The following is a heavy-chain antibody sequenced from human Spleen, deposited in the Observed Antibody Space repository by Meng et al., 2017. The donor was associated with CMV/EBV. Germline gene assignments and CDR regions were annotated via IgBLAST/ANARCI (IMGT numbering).Heavy chain of an antibody. J-gene: IGHJ4*02. CDR2: IIPIFGTA. CDR1: GGTFSSSA. CDR3: ARGPLLDY. V-gene: IGHV1-69*05. Sequence: KVSCKASGGTFSSSAISGVRQAPGQGLEWMGGIIPIFGTADYAQKLQGRVTITTDESTSTAYVELNSLTSEDTAVYYCARGPLLDYWGQGTLVTVSS.